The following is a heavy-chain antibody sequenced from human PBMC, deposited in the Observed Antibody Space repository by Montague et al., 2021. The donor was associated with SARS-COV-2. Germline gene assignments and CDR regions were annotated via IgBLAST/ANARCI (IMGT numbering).Heavy chain of an antibody. Sequence: SETLSLTCTVSGGSISSYYWSWIRQPPGKGLEWIGYIYYSGSTNYNPSLKSRVTITVDTSKYQFSLKLSPVTAADTAVYYCAREVSGNYYNGWFDPWGKGTLVTVSS. CDR2: IYYSGST. J-gene: IGHJ5*02. D-gene: IGHD3-10*01. V-gene: IGHV4-59*01. CDR1: GGSISSYY. CDR3: AREVSGNYYNGWFDP.